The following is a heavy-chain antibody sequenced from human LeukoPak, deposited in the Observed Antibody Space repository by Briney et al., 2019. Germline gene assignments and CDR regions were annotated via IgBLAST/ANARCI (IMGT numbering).Heavy chain of an antibody. CDR1: GYTFTSYG. Sequence: ASVKVSCKASGYTFTSYGIIWVRQAPGQGLEWMGWISAYNGNTNYAQKLQGRVTMTTDTSTSTAYMELRSLRSDDTAVYYCARDPSEDTPADYWGQGTLVTVSS. J-gene: IGHJ4*02. V-gene: IGHV1-18*01. CDR3: ARDPSEDTPADY. D-gene: IGHD1-14*01. CDR2: ISAYNGNT.